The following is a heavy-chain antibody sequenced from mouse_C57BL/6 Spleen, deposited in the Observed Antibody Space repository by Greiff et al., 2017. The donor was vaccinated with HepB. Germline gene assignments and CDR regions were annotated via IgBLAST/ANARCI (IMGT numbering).Heavy chain of an antibody. D-gene: IGHD2-12*01. CDR2: IWRGGST. CDR1: GFSLTSYG. Sequence: VKLMESGPGLVQPSQSLSITCTVSGFSLTSYGVHWVRQSPGKGLEWLGVIWRGGSTDYNAAFMSRLSITKDNSKSQVFFKMNSLQADDTAIYYCAKKGGPYDDYAMDYWGQGTSVTVSS. CDR3: AKKGGPYDDYAMDY. J-gene: IGHJ4*01. V-gene: IGHV2-5*01.